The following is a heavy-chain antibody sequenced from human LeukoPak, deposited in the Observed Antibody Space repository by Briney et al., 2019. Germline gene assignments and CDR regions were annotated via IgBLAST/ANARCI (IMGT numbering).Heavy chain of an antibody. D-gene: IGHD2-2*01. CDR2: MIPIFGTA. Sequence: SVKVSCKASGGTFSSYAISWVRQAPGQGLEWMGGMIPIFGTANYAQKFQGRVTITADESTSTAYMELSSLRSEDTAVYYCARGPDIVVVPAAPYYYYYYMDVWGKGTTVTVSS. J-gene: IGHJ6*03. CDR1: GGTFSSYA. V-gene: IGHV1-69*13. CDR3: ARGPDIVVVPAAPYYYYYYMDV.